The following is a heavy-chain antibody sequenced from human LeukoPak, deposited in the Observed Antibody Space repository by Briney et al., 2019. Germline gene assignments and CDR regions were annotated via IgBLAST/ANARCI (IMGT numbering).Heavy chain of an antibody. J-gene: IGHJ3*02. V-gene: IGHV3-30*02. CDR3: AKFCNYYDSSGGHDAFDI. D-gene: IGHD3-22*01. CDR2: IRYDGSNK. Sequence: PGGSLRLSCAASGFTFSSYGMHWVRQAPGKGLEWVAFIRYDGSNKYYADSVKGRFTISRDNSKNTLYLQMNSLRAEDTAVYYCAKFCNYYDSSGGHDAFDIWGQGTMVTVSS. CDR1: GFTFSSYG.